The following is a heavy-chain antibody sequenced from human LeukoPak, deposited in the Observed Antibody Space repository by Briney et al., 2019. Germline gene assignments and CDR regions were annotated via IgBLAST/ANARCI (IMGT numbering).Heavy chain of an antibody. CDR2: IYTSGST. V-gene: IGHV4-4*09. CDR3: ARHGKESYDFWSGYFGSGSLYYYYYMDV. J-gene: IGHJ6*03. D-gene: IGHD3-3*01. Sequence: SETLSLTCTVSGGSISSYYWSWIRQPPGKGLEWTGYIYTSGSTNYNPSLKSRVTISVDTSKNQFSLKLSSVTAADTAVYYCARHGKESYDFWSGYFGSGSLYYYYYMDVWGKGTTVTVSS. CDR1: GGSISSYY.